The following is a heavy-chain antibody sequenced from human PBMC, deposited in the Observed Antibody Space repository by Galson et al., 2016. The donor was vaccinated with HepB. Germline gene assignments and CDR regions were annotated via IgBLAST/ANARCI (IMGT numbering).Heavy chain of an antibody. CDR1: GYTLSSYG. Sequence: SVKVSCKASGYTLSSYGMNWVRQAPGRGLEWMGWINTNTGNPTYAQGFTGRFVFSLDTSVSTAYLQISSLKAEDTAVYYCARINTYYYDTSGYLTDYYYYHMDVWGQGTTVTVSS. D-gene: IGHD3-22*01. CDR2: INTNTGNP. J-gene: IGHJ6*02. V-gene: IGHV7-4-1*02. CDR3: ARINTYYYDTSGYLTDYYYYHMDV.